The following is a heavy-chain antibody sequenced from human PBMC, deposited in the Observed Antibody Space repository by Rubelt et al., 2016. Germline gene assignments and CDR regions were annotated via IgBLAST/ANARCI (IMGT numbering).Heavy chain of an antibody. CDR1: GYTFTYRY. D-gene: IGHD4-17*01. V-gene: IGHV1-45*02. CDR3: ARVRYGDPDY. Sequence: QMQLVQSGAEVKKTGSSVKVSCKASGYTFTYRYLHWVRQAPGQALEWMGWITPFNGNTNYGQKFQDRVTITRDRSMSTAYMELSSLRSDDTAVYYCARVRYGDPDYWGQGTLVTVSS. CDR2: ITPFNGNT. J-gene: IGHJ4*02.